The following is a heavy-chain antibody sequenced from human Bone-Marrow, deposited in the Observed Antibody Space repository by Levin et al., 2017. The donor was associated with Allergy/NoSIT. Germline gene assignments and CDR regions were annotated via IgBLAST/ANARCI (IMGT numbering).Heavy chain of an antibody. Sequence: ASVKVSCKTSGYTFTNYAMHWVRQAPGQGLEWMGWINAGNGDTKYSQKFQGRVTITRDTSASTAYLELSSLRSEDTALYYCARARGGCSGGGCYSDFDYWGQETLVTVSS. CDR1: GYTFTNYA. CDR3: ARARGGCSGGGCYSDFDY. J-gene: IGHJ4*02. D-gene: IGHD2-15*01. CDR2: INAGNGDT. V-gene: IGHV1-3*01.